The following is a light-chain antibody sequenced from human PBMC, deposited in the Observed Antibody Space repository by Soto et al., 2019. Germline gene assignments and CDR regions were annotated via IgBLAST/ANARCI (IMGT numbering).Light chain of an antibody. CDR1: QTISNY. CDR3: QQYYIYAT. CDR2: RSS. Sequence: DIQMTQSPSTLSASVGDRVTITCRASQTISNYLTWYQQRPGKAPKLLIYRSSILQNGVPSRFSGSGSGTEFTLSISSQQPDDFATYYCQQYYIYATFGQGTWVEI. J-gene: IGKJ1*01. V-gene: IGKV1-5*03.